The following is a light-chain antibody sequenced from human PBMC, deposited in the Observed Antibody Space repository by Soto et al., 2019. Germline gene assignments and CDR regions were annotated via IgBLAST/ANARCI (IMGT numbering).Light chain of an antibody. CDR2: QVS. CDR3: MQGTHWPPYT. Sequence: DVVMTQSPLSLPVTLGQPASISCRSSQSLAYIDGNTYLNWFHQRPGQSPRRLIYQVSNRDSGGPGRFSGSGSGADFTLKISRVGADDVGVYYCMQGTHWPPYTFGQGTKLEIK. V-gene: IGKV2-30*01. CDR1: QSLAYIDGNTY. J-gene: IGKJ2*01.